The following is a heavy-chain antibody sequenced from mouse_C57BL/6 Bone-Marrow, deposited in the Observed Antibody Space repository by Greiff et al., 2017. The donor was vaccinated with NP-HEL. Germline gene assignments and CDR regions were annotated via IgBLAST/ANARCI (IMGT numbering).Heavy chain of an antibody. D-gene: IGHD4-1*01. Sequence: VQLQQPGAELVKPGASVKVSCKASGYTFTSYWMHWVKQRPGQGLEWIGRIHPSDSDTNYNQKFQGKATLTVDKSSSTAYMQLSSLTSADSAVYDCAIRNWGRCYAMDYWGQGTSVTVSS. CDR3: AIRNWGRCYAMDY. CDR2: IHPSDSDT. V-gene: IGHV1-74*01. CDR1: GYTFTSYW. J-gene: IGHJ4*01.